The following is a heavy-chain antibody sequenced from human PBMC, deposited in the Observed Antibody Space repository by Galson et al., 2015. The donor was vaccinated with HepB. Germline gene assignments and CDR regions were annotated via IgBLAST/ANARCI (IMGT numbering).Heavy chain of an antibody. Sequence: QSGAEVKKPGESLKISCKGSGYSFTSYWIGWVRQMPGKGLEWMGIIYPGDSDTRYSPSFQGQVTISADKSISTAYLQWSSLKASDTAMYYCARHVAKNDCSGGSCYSAPHYYMDVWGKGTTVTVSS. D-gene: IGHD2-15*01. CDR1: GYSFTSYW. CDR2: IYPGDSDT. J-gene: IGHJ6*03. V-gene: IGHV5-51*01. CDR3: ARHVAKNDCSGGSCYSAPHYYMDV.